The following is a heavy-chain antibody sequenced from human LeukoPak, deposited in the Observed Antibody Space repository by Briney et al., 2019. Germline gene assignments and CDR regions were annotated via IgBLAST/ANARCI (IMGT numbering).Heavy chain of an antibody. CDR1: GFTFSSYA. CDR2: ISGSGGST. Sequence: GGSLRLSCAASGFTFSSYAMSWVRQAPGKGLEWVSAISGSGGSTYYADSVKGRFTISRDNSKNTLYLQMNSLRAEDTAVYYCAEDRYFDWLLPIDYWGQGTLVTVSS. CDR3: AEDRYFDWLLPIDY. J-gene: IGHJ4*02. D-gene: IGHD3-9*01. V-gene: IGHV3-23*01.